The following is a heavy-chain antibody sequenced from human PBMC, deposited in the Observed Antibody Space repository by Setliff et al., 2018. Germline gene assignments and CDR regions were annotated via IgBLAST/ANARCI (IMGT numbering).Heavy chain of an antibody. J-gene: IGHJ5*01. CDR1: GFTFSSYA. V-gene: IGHV3-23*01. CDR2: ISGSGGST. CDR3: AKNGFGVVALGVNNWFDY. D-gene: IGHD3-10*01. Sequence: LRLSCAASGFTFSSYAMSWVRQAPGKGLEWVSAISGSGGSTYYADSVKGRFTISRDNSKNTLYLQMNSLRAEDTAVYYCAKNGFGVVALGVNNWFDYWGQGALVTVSS.